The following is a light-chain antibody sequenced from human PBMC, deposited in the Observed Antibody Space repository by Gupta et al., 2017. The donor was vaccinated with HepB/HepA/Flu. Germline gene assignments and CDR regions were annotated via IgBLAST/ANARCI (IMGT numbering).Light chain of an antibody. CDR1: QSVTNSN. CDR3: QQYDNTPWT. CDR2: GAS. Sequence: EIVLTQSPGTMSLSQRERATLSCKASQSVTNSNLAWYQQKPGQAPRLLIYGASRRATGIPDRFSGSGSGTDFTLTISRLEPADFAVFYCQQYDNTPWTFGQGTRVEIK. J-gene: IGKJ1*01. V-gene: IGKV3-20*01.